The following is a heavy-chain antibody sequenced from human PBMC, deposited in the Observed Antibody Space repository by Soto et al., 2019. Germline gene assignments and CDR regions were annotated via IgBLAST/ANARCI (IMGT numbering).Heavy chain of an antibody. D-gene: IGHD1-26*01. Sequence: ASVKVSCKASGYTFTSYGISWVRQAPGQGLEWMGWISAYNGNTNYAQKLQGRVTMTTDTSTSTAYMELRSLRSDDTAVYYCASADAGGGRVAPTQGYAFDIWGQGTMVTVSS. CDR2: ISAYNGNT. CDR3: ASADAGGGRVAPTQGYAFDI. J-gene: IGHJ3*02. CDR1: GYTFTSYG. V-gene: IGHV1-18*01.